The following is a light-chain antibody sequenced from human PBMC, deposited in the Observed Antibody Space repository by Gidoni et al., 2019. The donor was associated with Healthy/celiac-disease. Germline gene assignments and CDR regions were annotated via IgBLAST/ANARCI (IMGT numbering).Light chain of an antibody. CDR1: QSVNSN. CDR2: GAS. V-gene: IGKV3-15*01. CDR3: QQYNNWPLA. Sequence: EIVMTQSPATLSVSPGERATLSCRASQSVNSNLAWYQQKPGQAPRLLIYGASTRATGIPASFSGSGSGTEFTLPISSLQSEDFAVYYCQQYNNWPLAFGPGTKVDIK. J-gene: IGKJ3*01.